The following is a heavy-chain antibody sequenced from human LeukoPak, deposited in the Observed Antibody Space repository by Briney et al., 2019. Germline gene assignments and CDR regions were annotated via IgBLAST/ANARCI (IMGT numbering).Heavy chain of an antibody. V-gene: IGHV3-9*01. CDR3: ARESYCGGDCYQLPIDY. D-gene: IGHD2-21*02. CDR2: ISWNSGSI. Sequence: GGSLRLSCAASGVTFDDYAMHWGRHAPGKGLEWVSGISWNSGSIGYADSVKGRFPIFRDNAKNSLYLQMNSLRPEDPAVYYCARESYCGGDCYQLPIDYWGQGTLVTVSS. CDR1: GVTFDDYA. J-gene: IGHJ4*02.